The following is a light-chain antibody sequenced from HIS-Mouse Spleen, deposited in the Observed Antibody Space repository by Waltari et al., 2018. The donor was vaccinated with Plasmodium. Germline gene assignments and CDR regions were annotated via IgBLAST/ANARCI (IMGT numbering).Light chain of an antibody. CDR1: ALPKKY. J-gene: IGLJ3*02. Sequence: SYELTQPPSVSVSPGQTARITCSGAALPKKYAYWYQQKSGQAPVLVIYEDSKRPSGIAERCAGSITGKMATLTISGAQVEDEADYYCYSTDSSGNHRVFGGGTKLTVL. CDR2: EDS. V-gene: IGLV3-10*01. CDR3: YSTDSSGNHRV.